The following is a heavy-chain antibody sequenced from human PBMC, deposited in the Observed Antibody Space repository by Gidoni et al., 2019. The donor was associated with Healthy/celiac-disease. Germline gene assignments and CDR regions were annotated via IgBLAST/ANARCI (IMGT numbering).Heavy chain of an antibody. J-gene: IGHJ4*02. CDR3: ARLVYYSSSSGYFDY. V-gene: IGHV1-46*01. Sequence: QVQLVQSGAEVKKPGASVKVSCKASGYTFTSYYMHWVRQAPGQGLAGMGIINPSSGSTSYAQKFQGRVTMTRDTSTSTVYMELSSLRSEDTAVYYCARLVYYSSSSGYFDYWGQRTLVTVSS. CDR2: INPSSGST. D-gene: IGHD6-6*01. CDR1: GYTFTSYY.